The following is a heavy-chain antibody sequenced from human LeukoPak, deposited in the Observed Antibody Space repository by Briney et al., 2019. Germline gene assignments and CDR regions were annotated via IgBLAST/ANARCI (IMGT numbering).Heavy chain of an antibody. V-gene: IGHV1-2*02. Sequence: ASVKVSCKASGNTFTDYYTHWVRQAPGQGLEWMGWINPVTGGTNYAQKFQGRVTMTRDTSISTAYMELSRLRSDDTAVYYCARDLDRDYGLGAFDIWGQGTMVTVSS. J-gene: IGHJ3*02. D-gene: IGHD4-17*01. CDR2: INPVTGGT. CDR1: GNTFTDYY. CDR3: ARDLDRDYGLGAFDI.